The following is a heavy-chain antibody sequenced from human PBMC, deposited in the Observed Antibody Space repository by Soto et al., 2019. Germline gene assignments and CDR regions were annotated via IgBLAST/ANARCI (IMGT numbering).Heavy chain of an antibody. Sequence: SETLSLTCAVSGGSISSGGYSWSWIRQPPGKGLEWIGYIYHSGSTYYNPSLKSRVTISVDRSKNQFSLYLQMNSLRAEDTAVYYCASGYSSSSWSDYWGQGTLVTVSS. D-gene: IGHD6-6*01. CDR3: ASGYSSSSWSDY. V-gene: IGHV4-30-2*01. J-gene: IGHJ4*02. CDR2: IYHSGST. CDR1: GGSISSGGYS.